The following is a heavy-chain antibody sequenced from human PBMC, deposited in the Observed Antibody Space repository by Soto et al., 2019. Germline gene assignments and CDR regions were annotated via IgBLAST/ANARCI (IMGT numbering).Heavy chain of an antibody. CDR3: ARTQPTTMIVVVDYYYYGMDV. D-gene: IGHD3-22*01. CDR2: IIPIFGTA. V-gene: IGHV1-69*13. Sequence: ASVKVSCKASGGTFSSYAISWVRQAPGRGLEWMGGIIPIFGTANYAQKFQGRVTITADESTSTAYMELSSLRSEDTAVYYCARTQPTTMIVVVDYYYYGMDVWGQGTTVTVSS. J-gene: IGHJ6*02. CDR1: GGTFSSYA.